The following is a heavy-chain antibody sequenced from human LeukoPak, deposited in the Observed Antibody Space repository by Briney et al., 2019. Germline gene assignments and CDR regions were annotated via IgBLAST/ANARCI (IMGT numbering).Heavy chain of an antibody. CDR2: IHHSGTT. J-gene: IGHJ4*02. V-gene: IGHV4-38-2*01. CDR1: GYSISSGYY. CDR3: ARYSTSRAFDL. Sequence: SETLSLTCAVSGYSISSGYYWGWIRQPPGKGLECVATIHHSGTTYYDPSLKSQATISVDTSKYQFSLKLSSVTAADTAVYYCARYSTSRAFDLWGQGSLVTVSS. D-gene: IGHD2/OR15-2a*01.